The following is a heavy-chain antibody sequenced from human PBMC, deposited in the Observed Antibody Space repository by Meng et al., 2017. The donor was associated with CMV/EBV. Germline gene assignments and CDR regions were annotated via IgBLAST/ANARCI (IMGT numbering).Heavy chain of an antibody. J-gene: IGHJ5*02. D-gene: IGHD6-13*01. Sequence: SVKVSCKASGGTFSSYAISWVRQAPGQGLEWMGGIIPIFGTANYAQKFQGRVTITTDESTSTAYMELSSLRSGDTAVYYCAIAAAGFGNWFDPWGQGTLVTVSS. V-gene: IGHV1-69*05. CDR1: GGTFSSYA. CDR2: IIPIFGTA. CDR3: AIAAAGFGNWFDP.